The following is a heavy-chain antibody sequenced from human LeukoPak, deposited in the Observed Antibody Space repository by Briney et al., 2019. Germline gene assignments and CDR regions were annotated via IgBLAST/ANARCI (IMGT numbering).Heavy chain of an antibody. D-gene: IGHD3-22*01. V-gene: IGHV1-18*01. CDR3: ARDLSLNYYDSSGMIGY. J-gene: IGHJ4*02. Sequence: ASVKVSCKASGYTFTSYGISWVRQAPGQGLEWMGWISAYNGNTNYAQKLQGRVTMTTDTSTSTAYMKLRRLRSDYTAVYYCARDLSLNYYDSSGMIGYWGQGTLVTVSS. CDR1: GYTFTSYG. CDR2: ISAYNGNT.